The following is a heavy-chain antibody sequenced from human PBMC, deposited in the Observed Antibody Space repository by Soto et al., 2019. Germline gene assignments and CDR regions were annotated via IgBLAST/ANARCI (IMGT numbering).Heavy chain of an antibody. Sequence: SETLSLTCTVSGGSISSGGYYWSWIRQHPGKGLEWIGYIYYSGSTYYNPSLKSRVTISVDTSKNQFSLKLSSVTAADTAVYYCARDANDYGDYWEGFDIWGQGTMVTVSS. CDR2: IYYSGST. D-gene: IGHD4-17*01. J-gene: IGHJ3*02. CDR3: ARDANDYGDYWEGFDI. CDR1: GGSISSGGYY. V-gene: IGHV4-31*03.